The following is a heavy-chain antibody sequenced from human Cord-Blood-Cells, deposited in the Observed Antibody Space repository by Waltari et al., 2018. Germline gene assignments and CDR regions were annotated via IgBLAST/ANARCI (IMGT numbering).Heavy chain of an antibody. CDR1: GGSFSGYY. Sequence: QVQLQQWGAGLLKPSETLSLTCAVYGGSFSGYYWSWIRQPPGKGLEWIGEINHSGSTNYNPSLKSRVTISVDTSKNQFSLKLSSVAAAVTAVYYCARGGGADCSSTSCYVDYWGQGTLVTVSS. D-gene: IGHD2-2*01. CDR2: INHSGST. V-gene: IGHV4-34*01. J-gene: IGHJ4*02. CDR3: ARGGGADCSSTSCYVDY.